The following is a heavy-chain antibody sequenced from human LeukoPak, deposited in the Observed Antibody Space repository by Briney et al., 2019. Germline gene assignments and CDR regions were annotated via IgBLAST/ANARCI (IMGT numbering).Heavy chain of an antibody. V-gene: IGHV4-4*07. J-gene: IGHJ4*02. D-gene: IGHD6-19*01. CDR3: ARGASGWFDY. Sequence: SETLSLTCTVSGGSISSYYWSWIRQPPGKGLEWIGRIYTSGSTNYNPSLKSRVTISVDTSKNQFSLKLSSVTAADTALYYFARGASGWFDYWGQGTLVTVSS. CDR1: GGSISSYY. CDR2: IYTSGST.